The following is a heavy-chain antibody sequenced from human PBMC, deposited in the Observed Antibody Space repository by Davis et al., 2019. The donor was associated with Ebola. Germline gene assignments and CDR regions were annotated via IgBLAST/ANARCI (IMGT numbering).Heavy chain of an antibody. J-gene: IGHJ5*02. V-gene: IGHV4-59*01. CDR2: IYYSGST. Sequence: SETLSLTCSVSGGSISSYYWSWIRQPPGKGLEWIGYIYYSGSTNYNPSLKSRVTISVDTSKNQFSLKLSSVTAADTAVYYCAKTINWFDPWGQGTLVTVSS. CDR1: GGSISSYY. CDR3: AKTINWFDP. D-gene: IGHD5-24*01.